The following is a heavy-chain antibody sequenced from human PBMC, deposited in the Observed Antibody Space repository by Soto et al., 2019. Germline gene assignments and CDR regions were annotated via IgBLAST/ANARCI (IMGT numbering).Heavy chain of an antibody. CDR3: ARPPXYYGSGSYSKSAEYFQH. CDR2: INAGNGNT. Sequence: ASVKVSCKASGYTFTSYAMHWVRQAPGQRLEWMGWINAGNGNTKYSQKFQGRVTITRDTSASTAYMELSSLRSEDTAVYYCARPPXYYGSGSYSKSAEYFQHWGQGTLVTVSS. D-gene: IGHD3-10*01. J-gene: IGHJ1*01. CDR1: GYTFTSYA. V-gene: IGHV1-3*01.